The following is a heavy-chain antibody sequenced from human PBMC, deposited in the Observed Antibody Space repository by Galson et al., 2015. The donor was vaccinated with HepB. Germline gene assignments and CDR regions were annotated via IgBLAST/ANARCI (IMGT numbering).Heavy chain of an antibody. J-gene: IGHJ6*02. D-gene: IGHD2-2*01. Sequence: SVKVSCKASGYTFTSYGISWVRQAPGQGLEWMGWISAYNGNTNYAQKLQGRVTMTTDTSTSTAYMELRSLRSDDTAVYYCATLYCSSTSCYAPHYYYYGMDVWGQGTTVTVSS. CDR2: ISAYNGNT. CDR1: GYTFTSYG. V-gene: IGHV1-18*04. CDR3: ATLYCSSTSCYAPHYYYYGMDV.